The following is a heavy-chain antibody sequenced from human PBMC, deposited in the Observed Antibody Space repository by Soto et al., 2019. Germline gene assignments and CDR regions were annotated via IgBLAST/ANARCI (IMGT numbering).Heavy chain of an antibody. CDR3: ASARACALYGMDV. CDR1: GFTFSTHG. V-gene: IGHV3-33*01. CDR2: IWYDGTNK. Sequence: QVQLVESGGGVVQPGRSLRLSCEVSGFTFSTHGMHWVRQAPGKGLEWVAVIWYDGTNKYYADSVKGRFTISRDNSKNTLHLQMNRLIVEDTAVYYCASARACALYGMDVWGQGTTVTVSS. J-gene: IGHJ6*02.